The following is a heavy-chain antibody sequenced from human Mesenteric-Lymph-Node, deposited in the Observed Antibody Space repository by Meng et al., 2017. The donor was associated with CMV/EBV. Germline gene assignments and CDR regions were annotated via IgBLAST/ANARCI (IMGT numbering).Heavy chain of an antibody. Sequence: GESLKISCAASGFTFSSYWMSWVRQAPGKGLEWVANIKQDGSEKYYVDSVKGRFTISRDNAKNSLYLQMNSLRVGDTAVYYCAKGSPISWYLDLWGRGTLVTVSS. V-gene: IGHV3-7*03. CDR2: IKQDGSEK. CDR1: GFTFSSYW. CDR3: AKGSPISWYLDL. J-gene: IGHJ2*01. D-gene: IGHD5-24*01.